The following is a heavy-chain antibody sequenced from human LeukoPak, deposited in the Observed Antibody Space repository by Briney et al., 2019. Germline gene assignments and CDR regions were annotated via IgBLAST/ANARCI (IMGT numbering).Heavy chain of an antibody. D-gene: IGHD3-22*01. J-gene: IGHJ4*02. CDR1: GFTFSSYG. V-gene: IGHV3-33*01. CDR3: ARDNGLYYDSSGPTALDY. Sequence: GGSLRLSCAASGFTFSSYGMHWARQAPGKGLEWVAVIWYDGSNKYYADSVKGRFTISRGNSKNTLYLQMNSLRAEDTAVYYCARDNGLYYDSSGPTALDYWGQGTLVTVSS. CDR2: IWYDGSNK.